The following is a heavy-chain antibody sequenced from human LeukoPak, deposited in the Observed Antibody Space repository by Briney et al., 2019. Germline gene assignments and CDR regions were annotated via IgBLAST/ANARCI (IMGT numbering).Heavy chain of an antibody. J-gene: IGHJ4*02. CDR2: IYYSGSS. V-gene: IGHV4-30-4*01. Sequence: SQTLSLTCTVSIDSISRGEYYWNWIRQPPGKGLDWMGYIYYSGSSYYKPSLRSRVTISVDTSTPQFSLRLTSVTAADTAVYYCARGLRGRSGYYFDSWGQGTLVTVSS. CDR1: IDSISRGEYY. CDR3: ARGLRGRSGYYFDS.